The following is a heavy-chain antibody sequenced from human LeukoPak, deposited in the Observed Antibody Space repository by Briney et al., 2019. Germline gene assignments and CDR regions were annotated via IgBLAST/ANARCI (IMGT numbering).Heavy chain of an antibody. V-gene: IGHV1-18*01. CDR3: ASDGRYDSSGYSDY. CDR1: GYTFTSYG. Sequence: ASVKVSCKASGYTFTSYGISWVRQAPGQGLEWVGWISAYNGNTNYAQKLQGRVTMTTDTSTSTAYMELRSLRSDDTAVYYCASDGRYDSSGYSDYWGQGTLVTVSS. D-gene: IGHD3-22*01. J-gene: IGHJ4*02. CDR2: ISAYNGNT.